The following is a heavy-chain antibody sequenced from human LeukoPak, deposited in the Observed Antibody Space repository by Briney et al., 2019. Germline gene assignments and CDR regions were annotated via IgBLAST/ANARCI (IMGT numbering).Heavy chain of an antibody. CDR1: GFTFNAFG. Sequence: GSLRLSCAASGFTFNAFGMNWVRQAPGKGLEWIGHNGNTEYNPSLKSRVTISIDTSKNQFSLKLSTVTAADTAVYYCATYYVGIGGRGHWGPGTLVTVSS. D-gene: IGHD2-15*01. CDR2: NGNT. CDR3: ATYYVGIGGRGH. J-gene: IGHJ4*02. V-gene: IGHV4-59*03.